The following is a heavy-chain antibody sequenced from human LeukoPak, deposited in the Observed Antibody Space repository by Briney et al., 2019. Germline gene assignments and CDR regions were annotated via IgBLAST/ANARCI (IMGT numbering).Heavy chain of an antibody. V-gene: IGHV5-51*01. CDR2: IYPGDSDT. D-gene: IGHD6-13*01. CDR1: GYSFTSYW. J-gene: IGHJ6*03. CDR3: ARQGDSSSWTSGYYYMDV. Sequence: GESLKISCKGSGYSFTSYWIGWVRQMPGKGLEWMGIIYPGDSDTRYSPSFQGQVTISADKSISTAYLQWSSLKASDTAMYYCARQGDSSSWTSGYYYMDVWGKGTTVTVSS.